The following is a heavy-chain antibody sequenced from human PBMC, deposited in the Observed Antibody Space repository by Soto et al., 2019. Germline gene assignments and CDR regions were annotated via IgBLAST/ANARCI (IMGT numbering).Heavy chain of an antibody. Sequence: QVQLQESGPGLVKPSGTLSLTCAVSGGSISSSNWWSWVRQPPGKGLEWIGEIDHSGSTNYNPSLQSRVTISVDKSKNQFSLKLSSVTAADTAVYYCARDYMVRGVMRWFDPWGQGTLVTVSS. CDR1: GGSISSSNW. D-gene: IGHD3-10*01. J-gene: IGHJ5*02. CDR3: ARDYMVRGVMRWFDP. V-gene: IGHV4-4*02. CDR2: IDHSGST.